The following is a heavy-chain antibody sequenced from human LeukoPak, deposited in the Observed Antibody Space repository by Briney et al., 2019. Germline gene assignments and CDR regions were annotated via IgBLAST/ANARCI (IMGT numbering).Heavy chain of an antibody. CDR2: IYISGST. D-gene: IGHD3-22*01. J-gene: IGHJ4*02. CDR3: ARHRRDYYDSSGYYYVGFDY. V-gene: IGHV4-39*01. CDR1: GGSISSSSYY. Sequence: KPSETLSLTCTVSGGSISSSSYYWGWIRQPPGKGLEWIGSIYISGSTYYNPSLKSLVTISVDTSKNMFSLKLSSVTAADTAVYYCARHRRDYYDSSGYYYVGFDYWGQGTLVTVSS.